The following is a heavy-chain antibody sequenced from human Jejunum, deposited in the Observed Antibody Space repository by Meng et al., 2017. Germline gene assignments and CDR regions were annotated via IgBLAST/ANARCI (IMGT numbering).Heavy chain of an antibody. CDR2: INTDGSST. J-gene: IGHJ4*03. CDR3: ARVVGSESYYPDY. Sequence: GGSLRLSCAVSGFTFSRYWMHWVRQAPGKGLVWVSRINTDGSSTIYADSVTGRFTISRDNAKNTLYLQMDSLRAEDTAVYYCARVVGSESYYPDYWGQGTLVTVSS. CDR1: GFTFSRYW. D-gene: IGHD3-10*01. V-gene: IGHV3-74*01.